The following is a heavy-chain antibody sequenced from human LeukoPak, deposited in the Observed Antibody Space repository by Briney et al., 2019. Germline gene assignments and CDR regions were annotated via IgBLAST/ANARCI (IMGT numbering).Heavy chain of an antibody. Sequence: SETLSLTCAVYGGSFSGYYWSWIRQPPGKGLGWIGEINHSGSTNYNPSLKSRVTISVDTSKNQFSLKLSSVTAADTAVYYCARGPRGLEWLLLTPYYFDYWGQGTLVTVSS. J-gene: IGHJ4*02. CDR2: INHSGST. V-gene: IGHV4-34*01. D-gene: IGHD3-3*01. CDR3: ARGPRGLEWLLLTPYYFDY. CDR1: GGSFSGYY.